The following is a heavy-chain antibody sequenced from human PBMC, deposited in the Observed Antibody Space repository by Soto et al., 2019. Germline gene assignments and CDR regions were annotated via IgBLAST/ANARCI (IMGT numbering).Heavy chain of an antibody. J-gene: IGHJ6*02. CDR1: GYSFTSYW. V-gene: IGHV5-10-1*01. D-gene: IGHD2-15*01. Sequence: PGESLKISCKGSGYSFTSYWINWVRQMPGKGLEWMGEIDPSDSYTNYSPSFQGHVTFSTDRSISTASLAWSSLRASDTATYFCVRRAVVEVADTPYYAMDVWGQGTTVTVS. CDR2: IDPSDSYT. CDR3: VRRAVVEVADTPYYAMDV.